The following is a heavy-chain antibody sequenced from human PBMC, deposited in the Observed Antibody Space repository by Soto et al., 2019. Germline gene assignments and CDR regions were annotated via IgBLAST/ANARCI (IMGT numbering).Heavy chain of an antibody. CDR3: ARVPVVVATIYLDY. Sequence: QVQLQESGPGLVKPSQTLSLTCTVSGGSINSGHYYWSWIRQPPGKVLEWIGNIYYSGSTYYNPSLQSRVTISIDTSKNQFSLKLSSVTAADTAVYYCARVPVVVATIYLDYWGQGTLVTVSS. J-gene: IGHJ4*02. D-gene: IGHD2-15*01. V-gene: IGHV4-30-4*01. CDR1: GGSINSGHYY. CDR2: IYYSGST.